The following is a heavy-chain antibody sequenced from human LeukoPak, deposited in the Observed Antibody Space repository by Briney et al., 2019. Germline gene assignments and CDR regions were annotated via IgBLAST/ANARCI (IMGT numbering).Heavy chain of an antibody. V-gene: IGHV1-69*06. CDR1: AGMFNTYA. J-gene: IGHJ3*01. CDR2: ITPLSATP. D-gene: IGHD3-10*01. CDR3: AGDPPGTPVGFDV. Sequence: GASVKVSCKASAGMFNTYAISWVRQAPGHGLEWMGRITPLSATPSQSQWIQGRITITADISTNTVYLDLSSLRSEDTALYFCAGDPPGTPVGFDVWGQGTMVTASS.